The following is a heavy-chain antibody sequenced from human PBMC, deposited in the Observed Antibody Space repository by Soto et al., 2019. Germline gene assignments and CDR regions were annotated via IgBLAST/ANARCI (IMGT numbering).Heavy chain of an antibody. CDR3: AKDTYYHDTTGFYIFDS. Sequence: GGSLRLSCAASGFIFSSYGMHRVRQAPGKGLEWVAGISYDGSNQYYADSVKGRFTISRDNSKNTLYLQLNSLRAEDTAVYYCAKDTYYHDTTGFYIFDSWGQGTLVTVSS. J-gene: IGHJ4*02. V-gene: IGHV3-30*18. CDR2: ISYDGSNQ. D-gene: IGHD3-22*01. CDR1: GFIFSSYG.